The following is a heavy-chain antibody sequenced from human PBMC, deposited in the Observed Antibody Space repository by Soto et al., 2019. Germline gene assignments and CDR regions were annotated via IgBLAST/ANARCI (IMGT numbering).Heavy chain of an antibody. Sequence: PGGSLSLSCAASGFTFSSYAMSWVRQAPGKGLEWVSGVSGSGASTYYADSVKGRFTVSKDNSKSTLYLQMHSLRAEDTAVYYCAKDRGNPNWNFDLWGRGTLVTVSS. CDR1: GFTFSSYA. J-gene: IGHJ2*01. V-gene: IGHV3-23*01. D-gene: IGHD1-1*01. CDR3: AKDRGNPNWNFDL. CDR2: VSGSGAST.